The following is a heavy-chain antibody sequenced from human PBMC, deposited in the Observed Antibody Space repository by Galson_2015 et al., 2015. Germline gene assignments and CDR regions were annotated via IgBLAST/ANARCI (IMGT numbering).Heavy chain of an antibody. CDR3: AGQYYDVLAAYSNGLDV. CDR1: RFTFNNYG. V-gene: IGHV3-30*02. CDR2: IPYDGSGK. Sequence: SLRLSCAASRFTFNNYGLHWVRQAPGRGLEWVAFIPYDGSGKSYGDSVRGRFTISRDNSKNTLFLQMNSLRAKDTAVYFCAGQYYDVLAAYSNGLDVWGQGTTVTVSS. J-gene: IGHJ6*02. D-gene: IGHD3-9*01.